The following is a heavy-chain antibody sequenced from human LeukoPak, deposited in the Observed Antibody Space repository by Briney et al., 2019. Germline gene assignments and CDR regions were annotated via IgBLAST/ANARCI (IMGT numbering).Heavy chain of an antibody. V-gene: IGHV3-23*01. CDR3: AKDVGPWFDRYYYYGMDV. J-gene: IGHJ6*02. CDR2: ISGSGGST. D-gene: IGHD1-26*01. Sequence: PGGSLRLSCAASGFTFSSYAMSWVRQAPGKGLEWVSAISGSGGSTYYADSVKGRFTISRDNSKNTLYLQMNSLRAEDTAVYYCAKDVGPWFDRYYYYGMDVWGQGTRSPSP. CDR1: GFTFSSYA.